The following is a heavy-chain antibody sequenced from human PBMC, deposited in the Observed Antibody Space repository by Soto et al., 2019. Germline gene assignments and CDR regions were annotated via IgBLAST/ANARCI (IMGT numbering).Heavy chain of an antibody. D-gene: IGHD6-19*01. Sequence: EVQLVESGGGLIQPGGSLRVSCVVSGFTVSSNYMSWVRQAPGKGLEWVSVIYSGGTTYYADSVKGRFTISRANSKNTLYLQMNSLRAEDTAVYFCARGVAVDGYYFDYWGQGTLVTVSS. CDR3: ARGVAVDGYYFDY. V-gene: IGHV3-53*01. CDR1: GFTVSSNY. J-gene: IGHJ4*02. CDR2: IYSGGTT.